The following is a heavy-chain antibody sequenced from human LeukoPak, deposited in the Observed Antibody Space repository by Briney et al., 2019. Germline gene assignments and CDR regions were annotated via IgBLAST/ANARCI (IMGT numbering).Heavy chain of an antibody. J-gene: IGHJ4*02. D-gene: IGHD2-15*01. V-gene: IGHV3-23*01. CDR2: ISGSGGST. Sequence: GGSLRLSCAASGFTFSSYAMSWVRQAPGKGLEWVSAISGSGGSTYYADSVKGRFTISRDNSKNTLYLQMNSLRAEDTAVCYCAKDLGYITYYFDYWGQGTLVTVSS. CDR1: GFTFSSYA. CDR3: AKDLGYITYYFDY.